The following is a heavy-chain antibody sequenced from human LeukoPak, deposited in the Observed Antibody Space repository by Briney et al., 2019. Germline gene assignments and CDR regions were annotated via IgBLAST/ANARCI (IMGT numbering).Heavy chain of an antibody. CDR3: ARVIAVAARDAAVDY. J-gene: IGHJ4*02. CDR1: GGSFSGYY. V-gene: IGHV4-59*01. Sequence: SETLSLTCAVYGGSFSGYYWSWIRQPPGKGLEWIGYIYHSGSTNYNPSLKSRVTISVDTSKNQFSLKLSSVTAADTAVYYCARVIAVAARDAAVDYWGQGTLVTVSS. D-gene: IGHD6-19*01. CDR2: IYHSGST.